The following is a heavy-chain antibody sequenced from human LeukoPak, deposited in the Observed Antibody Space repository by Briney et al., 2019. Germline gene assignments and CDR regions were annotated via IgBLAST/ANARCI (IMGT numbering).Heavy chain of an antibody. J-gene: IGHJ4*02. Sequence: SDTLSLTCTVSGGSISSYYWSWIRQPPGKGLELIGYIYYSGSTNYNPSLKSRVTISVDTSKNQFSLKLSSVTAADTAVYYCARVGHYGSGSYLDYWGQGTLVTVSS. CDR1: GGSISSYY. V-gene: IGHV4-59*07. CDR2: IYYSGST. CDR3: ARVGHYGSGSYLDY. D-gene: IGHD3-10*01.